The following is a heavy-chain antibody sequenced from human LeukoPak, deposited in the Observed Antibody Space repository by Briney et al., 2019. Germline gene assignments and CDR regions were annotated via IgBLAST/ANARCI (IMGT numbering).Heavy chain of an antibody. CDR2: ISYDGSNK. D-gene: IGHD6-19*01. CDR1: GFTFSSYA. CDR3: ARESESDIAVAGPAEYFQH. V-gene: IGHV3-30-3*01. Sequence: GGSLRLSWAASGFTFSSYAMHWVRQAPGKGLEWVAVISYDGSNKYYADSVKGRFTISRDNSKNTLYLQMNSLRAEDTAVYYCARESESDIAVAGPAEYFQHWGQGTLVTVSS. J-gene: IGHJ1*01.